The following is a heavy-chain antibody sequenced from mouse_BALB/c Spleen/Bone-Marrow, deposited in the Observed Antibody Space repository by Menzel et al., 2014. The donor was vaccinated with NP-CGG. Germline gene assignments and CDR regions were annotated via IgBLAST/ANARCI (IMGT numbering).Heavy chain of an antibody. CDR3: ARFYYYGSSYFDV. V-gene: IGHV5-4*02. CDR1: GFTFSDYY. D-gene: IGHD1-1*01. J-gene: IGHJ1*01. Sequence: EVKVEESGGGLVKPGGSLKLSCAASGFTFSDYYMYWVRQTPEKRLEWVATISDGGSYTYYPDSVKGRFTISRDNAKNNLYLQMSSPKSEDTAMYYCARFYYYGSSYFDVWGAGTTVTVSS. CDR2: ISDGGSYT.